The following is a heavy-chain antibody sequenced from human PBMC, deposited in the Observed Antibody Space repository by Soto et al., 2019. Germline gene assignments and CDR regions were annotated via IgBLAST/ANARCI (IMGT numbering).Heavy chain of an antibody. V-gene: IGHV3-9*01. J-gene: IGHJ5*02. CDR2: ISWNSGSI. D-gene: IGHD3-10*01. Sequence: AGGSLRLSCAASGFTFDDYAMHWVRQDPGKGLEWVSGISWNSGSIGYADSVKGRFTISRDNAKNSLYLQMNSLRAEDTALYYCAKVEGPYYYGSGRPSNWFDPWGQGTLVTAPQ. CDR3: AKVEGPYYYGSGRPSNWFDP. CDR1: GFTFDDYA.